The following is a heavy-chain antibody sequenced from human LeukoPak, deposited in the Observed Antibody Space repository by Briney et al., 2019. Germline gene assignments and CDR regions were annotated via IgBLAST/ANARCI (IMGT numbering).Heavy chain of an antibody. CDR3: AKKDWGHDFDY. J-gene: IGHJ4*02. V-gene: IGHV3-23*01. CDR2: ITAGGGST. CDR1: GFTFSSYA. Sequence: GGSLRLSCAASGFTFSSYALSWVRQAPGKGLEWVSTITAGGGSTYYADSVKGRFTISRDNSKNTLYLQMNSLRAEDTAVYYCAKKDWGHDFDYWGQGTLVTVSS. D-gene: IGHD3-16*01.